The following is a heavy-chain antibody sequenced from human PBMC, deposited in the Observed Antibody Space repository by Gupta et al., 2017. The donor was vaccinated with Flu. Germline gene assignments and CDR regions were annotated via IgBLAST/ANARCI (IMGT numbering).Heavy chain of an antibody. CDR3: AKDGPWTASCPYYCYYMDV. CDR1: GLPFRSYG. D-gene: IGHD2-2*01. CDR2: IASDGSHK. V-gene: IGHV3-30*18. Sequence: QMPPVESWGGVVPFGTSLRISFSAFGLPFRSYGLPWVRQAPGQGLEWVADIASDGSHKDYADSVRGRFTISRDNSKNTLSLEMDSLRVEDTAVYYCAKDGPWTASCPYYCYYMDVWGKGTTVTVSS. J-gene: IGHJ6*03.